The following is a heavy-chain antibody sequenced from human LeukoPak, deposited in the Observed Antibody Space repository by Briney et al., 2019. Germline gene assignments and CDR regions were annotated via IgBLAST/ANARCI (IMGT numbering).Heavy chain of an antibody. CDR3: AKPKYYYDSSGYYYFDY. V-gene: IGHV3-30*18. J-gene: IGHJ4*02. D-gene: IGHD3-22*01. CDR2: VSFDGDNK. CDR1: EFTFSNYA. Sequence: GGSLRLSCAASEFTFSNYAMNWVRQAPGKGLEWVAVVSFDGDNKYYADSVKGRFTISRDNSKNTLYLQMNSLRAEDTAVYYCAKPKYYYDSSGYYYFDYWGQGTLVTVSS.